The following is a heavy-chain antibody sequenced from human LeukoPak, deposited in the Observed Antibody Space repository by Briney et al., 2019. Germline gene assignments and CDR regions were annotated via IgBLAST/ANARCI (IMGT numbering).Heavy chain of an antibody. CDR1: GYTFTGYY. Sequence: ASVKVSCKASGYTFTGYYIHWVRRVPGQGLEWMGWINPTSGGRNYAQRFQGRVTMTRDTSFSTAYMELSGLRSDDTAVYYCARDGVWFGESQGDYWGQGTLVTVSS. V-gene: IGHV1-2*02. CDR3: ARDGVWFGESQGDY. CDR2: INPTSGGR. D-gene: IGHD3-10*01. J-gene: IGHJ4*02.